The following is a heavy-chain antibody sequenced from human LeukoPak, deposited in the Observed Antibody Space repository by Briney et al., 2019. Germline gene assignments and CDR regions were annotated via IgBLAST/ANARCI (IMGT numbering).Heavy chain of an antibody. Sequence: GGSLRLSCAASGFKFDDYAMHWVRQAPGKGLEWVSGISWNNGNIGYADSVKGRFTISRDNAKNSLYLQMNSLRAEDTAVYYCAELGITMIGGVWGKGTTVTISP. CDR1: GFKFDDYA. CDR2: ISWNNGNI. CDR3: AELGITMIGGV. D-gene: IGHD3-10*02. J-gene: IGHJ6*04. V-gene: IGHV3-9*01.